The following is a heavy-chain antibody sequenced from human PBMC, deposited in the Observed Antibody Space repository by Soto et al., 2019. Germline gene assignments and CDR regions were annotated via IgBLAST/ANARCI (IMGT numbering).Heavy chain of an antibody. CDR2: INPDGRET. J-gene: IGHJ4*02. CDR1: GFSFDTYW. Sequence: GSLRLSCAASGFSFDTYWMSWVRQAPGKGLEWVATINPDGRETFYVDSVRGRFTISRDNAKKSLYLQMNSLRAEDTAVYYCASGGWETHIWGQVTLVTVSS. D-gene: IGHD1-26*01. CDR3: ASGGWETHI. V-gene: IGHV3-7*03.